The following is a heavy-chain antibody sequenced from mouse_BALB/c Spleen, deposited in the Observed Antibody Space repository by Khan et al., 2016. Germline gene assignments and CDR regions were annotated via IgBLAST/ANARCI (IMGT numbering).Heavy chain of an antibody. CDR2: INPDSSTI. V-gene: IGHV4-1*02. J-gene: IGHJ2*01. D-gene: IGHD1-2*01. CDR1: GFDFSRYW. Sequence: EVQLVESGGGLVQPGGSLKLSCAASGFDFSRYWMSWVRQAPGKGLEWIGEINPDSSTINYTPSLKDKFIISSDNAKNTLYLQMSEVRYEDTALYYCARLHYYGYMNYWGQGTTLTVSS. CDR3: ARLHYYGYMNY.